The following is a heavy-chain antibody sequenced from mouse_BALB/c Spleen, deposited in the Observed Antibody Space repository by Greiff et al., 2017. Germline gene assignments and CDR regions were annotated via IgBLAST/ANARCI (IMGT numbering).Heavy chain of an antibody. J-gene: IGHJ3*01. D-gene: IGHD1-1*01. CDR2: INPSNGGT. V-gene: IGHV1S81*02. CDR1: GYTFTSYY. CDR3: TRSDYYGSSYWFAY. Sequence: VQLKQSGAELVKPGASVKLSCKASGYTFTSYYMYWVKQRPGQGLEWIGEINPSNGGTNFNEKFKSKATLTVDKSSSTAYMQLSSLTSEDSAVYYCTRSDYYGSSYWFAYWGQGTLVTVSA.